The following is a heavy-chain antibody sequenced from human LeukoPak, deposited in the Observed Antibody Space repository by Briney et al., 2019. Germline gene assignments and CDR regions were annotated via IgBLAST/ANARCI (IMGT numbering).Heavy chain of an antibody. CDR3: ARVAYDGSYSFLAY. Sequence: GGSLRLSCAASGFSFSSYWMHWVRQAPGKGLVWVSRINSDGSSTSYADSVKGRFTISRDNTKNTLYLQMNSLRAEDTAVYYCARVAYDGSYSFLAYWGQGTLVTVSS. D-gene: IGHD1-26*01. CDR1: GFSFSSYW. J-gene: IGHJ4*02. CDR2: INSDGSST. V-gene: IGHV3-74*01.